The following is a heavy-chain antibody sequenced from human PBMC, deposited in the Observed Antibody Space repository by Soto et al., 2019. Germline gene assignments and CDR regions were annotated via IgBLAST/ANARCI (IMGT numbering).Heavy chain of an antibody. CDR2: ILPIFGTA. CDR1: GGTFSSYA. Sequence: QVQLVQSGAEVKKPGSSVKVSCKASGGTFSSYAISWVRQAPGQGLEWMGGILPIFGTANYAQKFQGRVTITADESTSTAYMELSSLRSEDTAVYYCARAPYSSPPDDYDYGMDVWGQGTTVTVSS. D-gene: IGHD6-13*01. CDR3: ARAPYSSPPDDYDYGMDV. J-gene: IGHJ6*02. V-gene: IGHV1-69*01.